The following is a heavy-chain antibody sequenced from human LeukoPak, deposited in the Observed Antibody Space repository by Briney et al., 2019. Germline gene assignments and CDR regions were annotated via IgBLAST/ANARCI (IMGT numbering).Heavy chain of an antibody. CDR1: GYSFTSHW. J-gene: IGHJ4*02. D-gene: IGHD6-13*01. Sequence: GESLKISCKGSGYSFTSHWIGRVRQMPGKGLEWMGIIYPGDSDTRYSPSFQGQVTISADKSISTAYLQWSSPKASDTAMYYCARILQDRSWFDYWGQGTLVTVSS. CDR2: IYPGDSDT. CDR3: ARILQDRSWFDY. V-gene: IGHV5-51*01.